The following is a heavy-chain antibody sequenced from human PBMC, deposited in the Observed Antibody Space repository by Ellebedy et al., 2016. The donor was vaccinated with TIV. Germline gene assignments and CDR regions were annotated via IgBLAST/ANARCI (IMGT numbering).Heavy chain of an antibody. CDR3: ARLLVVTIPDYYYYGXDV. J-gene: IGHJ6*02. V-gene: IGHV6-1*01. CDR1: GDTVSSNSAI. CDR2: TYYTSRWYN. Sequence: SQTLSLTCAISGDTVSSNSAIWNWIRQSPSRGLEWLGRTYYTSRWYNDYAVSVKGRITINPDTSKNQFSLQLSPVTPEDTAVYYCARLLVVTIPDYYYYGXDVWGQGTTVSVSS. D-gene: IGHD3-22*01.